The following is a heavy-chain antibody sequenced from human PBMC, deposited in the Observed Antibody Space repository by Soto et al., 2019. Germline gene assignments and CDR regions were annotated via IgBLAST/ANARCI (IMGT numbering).Heavy chain of an antibody. D-gene: IGHD1-26*01. CDR3: CHTWV. V-gene: IGHV3-7*01. CDR2: INEDGSEE. CDR1: GFSISDYW. Sequence: EVQMVESGGGLVQPGGSLRLSCAASGFSISDYWTSWVRQAPGKGLEWVGNINEDGSEENYADSVKGRFTISRDNARNSLYLQMNSLRVEDTAVYYCCHTWVGGQGTLVTVS. J-gene: IGHJ4*02.